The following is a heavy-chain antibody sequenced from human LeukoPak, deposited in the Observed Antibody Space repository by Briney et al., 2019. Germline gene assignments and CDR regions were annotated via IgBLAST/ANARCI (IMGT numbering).Heavy chain of an antibody. V-gene: IGHV3-23*01. Sequence: GGSLRLSCAASGFFFSTHGMNWVRQAPGKGLEWVSGISPRGDIKYYADSVKGRFTISRDNSKNTVYLQMDSLRFEDAAIYYCAQDLAWIRFDNWGQGTLVTVSS. D-gene: IGHD5-12*01. CDR3: AQDLAWIRFDN. J-gene: IGHJ4*02. CDR2: ISPRGDIK. CDR1: GFFFSTHG.